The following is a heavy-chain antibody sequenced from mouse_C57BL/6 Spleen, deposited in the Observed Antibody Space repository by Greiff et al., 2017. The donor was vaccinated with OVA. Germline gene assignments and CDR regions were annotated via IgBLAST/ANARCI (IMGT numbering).Heavy chain of an antibody. J-gene: IGHJ3*01. Sequence: QVQLQQSGAELMKPGASVKLSCKATGYTFTGYWIEWVKQRPGHGLEWIGEILPGSGSTNYNEKFKGKATFTADTSSTTAYMHLSSLTTEDSAIYYCALYYEYDAWFAYWGQGTLVTVSA. CDR1: GYTFTGYW. V-gene: IGHV1-9*01. D-gene: IGHD2-4*01. CDR3: ALYYEYDAWFAY. CDR2: ILPGSGST.